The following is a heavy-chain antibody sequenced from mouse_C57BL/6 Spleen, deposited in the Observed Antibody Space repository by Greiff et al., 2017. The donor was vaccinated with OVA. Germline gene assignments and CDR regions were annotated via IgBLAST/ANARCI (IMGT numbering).Heavy chain of an antibody. J-gene: IGHJ3*01. D-gene: IGHD2-4*01. CDR2: IYPRSGNT. Sequence: QVQLKQSGAELARPGASVKLSCKASGYTFTSYGISWVKQRTGQGLEWIGEIYPRSGNTYYNEKFKGKATLTADKSSSTAYMELRSLTSEDSAVYFCARSYDYGFAYWGQGTLVTVSA. CDR1: GYTFTSYG. CDR3: ARSYDYGFAY. V-gene: IGHV1-81*01.